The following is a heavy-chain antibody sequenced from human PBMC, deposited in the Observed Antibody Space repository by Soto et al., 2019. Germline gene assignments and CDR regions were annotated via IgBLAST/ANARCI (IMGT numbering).Heavy chain of an antibody. Sequence: SESLSLTCTVSVGAVSSGSYYWSWILQSPGKGLEWIGYFYYTGSTNYNPSLKSRVTISADTSKNQFSLKLRTVTAADTAVYYCAREGNRYSYGFDSWGRGILVTVSS. J-gene: IGHJ4*02. CDR3: AREGNRYSYGFDS. CDR2: FYYTGST. V-gene: IGHV4-61*01. CDR1: VGAVSSGSYY. D-gene: IGHD5-18*01.